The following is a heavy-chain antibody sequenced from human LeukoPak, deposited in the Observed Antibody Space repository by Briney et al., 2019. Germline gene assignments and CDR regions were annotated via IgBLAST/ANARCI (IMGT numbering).Heavy chain of an antibody. CDR3: ARDIVATITDAFDI. V-gene: IGHV1-18*01. Sequence: ASVKVSCKASGYTFTSYGISWVQQAPGQGLEWMGWISAYNGNTNYAQKLQGRVTMTTDTSTSTAYMELRSLRSDDTAVYYCARDIVATITDAFDIWGQGTMVTVSS. CDR2: ISAYNGNT. CDR1: GYTFTSYG. J-gene: IGHJ3*02. D-gene: IGHD5-12*01.